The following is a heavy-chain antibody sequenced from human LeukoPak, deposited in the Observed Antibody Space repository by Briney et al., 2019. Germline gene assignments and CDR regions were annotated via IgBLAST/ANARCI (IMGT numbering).Heavy chain of an antibody. CDR2: ISAYNGNT. J-gene: IGHJ4*02. V-gene: IGHV1-18*01. D-gene: IGHD3-22*01. CDR1: GYTFTSYG. CDR3: ARPLFDYYDSSGYYAY. Sequence: ASVKVSCKASGYTFTSYGISWVRQAPGQGLEWMGWISAYNGNTNYAQKLQGRVTMTTDTSTSTAYMELRSLRSEDTAVYYCARPLFDYYDSSGYYAYWGQGTLVTVSS.